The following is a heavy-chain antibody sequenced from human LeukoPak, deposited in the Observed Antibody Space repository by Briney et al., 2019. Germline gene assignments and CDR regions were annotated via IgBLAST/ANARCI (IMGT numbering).Heavy chain of an antibody. J-gene: IGHJ4*02. CDR3: AKEKYYGSD. CDR1: GFTFSSYA. Sequence: PGGSLRLSCAASGFTFSSYAMSWVRQAPGKGLEWVSSISAGGGSTNYADSVKGRFTISRENPKNTLYLQMNSLRAEDTAVYYCAKEKYYGSDWGPGTLVTVSS. CDR2: ISAGGGST. V-gene: IGHV3-23*01. D-gene: IGHD3-10*01.